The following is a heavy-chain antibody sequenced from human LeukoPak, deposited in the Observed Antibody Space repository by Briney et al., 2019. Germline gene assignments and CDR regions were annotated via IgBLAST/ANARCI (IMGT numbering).Heavy chain of an antibody. CDR2: IYYSGST. J-gene: IGHJ4*02. D-gene: IGHD3-3*01. V-gene: IGHV4-39*07. CDR3: ARIYYDFWSYYFDY. CDR1: GGSISSSSYY. Sequence: SETLSLTCTVSGGSISSSSYYWGWIRQPPGKGLEWIGSIYYSGSTYYNPSLKSRVTISVDTSKNQFSLKLSSETAADTAVYYCARIYYDFWSYYFDYWGQGTLVTVSS.